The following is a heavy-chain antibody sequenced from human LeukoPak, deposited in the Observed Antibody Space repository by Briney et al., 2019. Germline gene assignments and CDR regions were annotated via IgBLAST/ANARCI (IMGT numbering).Heavy chain of an antibody. J-gene: IGHJ4*02. D-gene: IGHD2-8*02. V-gene: IGHV3-23*01. Sequence: GGSLRLSCAGSGFTFSDYSMTWIRQAPGKGLEWVSAISGSGGSTYYADSVKGRFTISRDNSKNTLYLQMNSLRAEDTAVYYCTIRTALVVDWGQGTLVTVSS. CDR1: GFTFSDYS. CDR3: TIRTALVVD. CDR2: ISGSGGST.